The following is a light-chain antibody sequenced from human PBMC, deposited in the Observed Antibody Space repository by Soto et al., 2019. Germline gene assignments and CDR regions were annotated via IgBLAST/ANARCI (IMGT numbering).Light chain of an antibody. CDR2: DAS. CDR3: QQRNVWPPIT. CDR1: PSIRTS. Sequence: VVLTQSPATLSLSPGERATLSCRASPSIRTSLAWYQQKPGQAPRLVIFDASNRANGVPARFGGSGSGTDFTLTINSLEPEDFAVYYCQQRNVWPPITFGQGTRLEIK. V-gene: IGKV3-11*01. J-gene: IGKJ5*01.